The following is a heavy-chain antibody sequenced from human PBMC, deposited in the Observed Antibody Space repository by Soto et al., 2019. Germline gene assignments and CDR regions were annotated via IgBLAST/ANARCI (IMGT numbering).Heavy chain of an antibody. CDR3: ARDPSYGEQLVYYGMDV. D-gene: IGHD6-6*01. Sequence: WLRHEQKKGLEWMGIINPSGGSTSYAQKFQGRVTMTRDTSTSTVYMELSSLRSEDTAVYYCARDPSYGEQLVYYGMDVWGQGTTVTVSS. CDR2: INPSGGST. J-gene: IGHJ6*02. V-gene: IGHV1-46*01.